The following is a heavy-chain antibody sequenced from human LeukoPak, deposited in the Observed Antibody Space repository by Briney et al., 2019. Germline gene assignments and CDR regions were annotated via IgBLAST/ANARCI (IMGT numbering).Heavy chain of an antibody. J-gene: IGHJ5*02. V-gene: IGHV1-2*06. Sequence: ASVKVSCKASGYTLTAYYIYWVRQAPGQGLEWMGRINPNSGGTDYAQNFQGRVTMTRDTSISTAYMELSRLRSDDTAVYYCARGYCSGGTCYLVENWLDPWGQGTLVAVSS. CDR1: GYTLTAYY. CDR3: ARGYCSGGTCYLVENWLDP. D-gene: IGHD2-15*01. CDR2: INPNSGGT.